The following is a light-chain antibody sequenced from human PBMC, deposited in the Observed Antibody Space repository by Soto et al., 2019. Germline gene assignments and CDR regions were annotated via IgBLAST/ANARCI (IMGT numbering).Light chain of an antibody. J-gene: IGLJ1*01. CDR1: SSDVGGYNY. V-gene: IGLV2-14*01. CDR2: DVS. CDR3: SSYTSSSLYV. Sequence: QSALTQPASVSGSPGQSITISCTGTSSDVGGYNYVSWYQQHPGKAPKLMIYDVSNRPSGLSNRFSGSKSGNTASLTISGLQAEDEAEYYCSSYTSSSLYVFGTATKVTVL.